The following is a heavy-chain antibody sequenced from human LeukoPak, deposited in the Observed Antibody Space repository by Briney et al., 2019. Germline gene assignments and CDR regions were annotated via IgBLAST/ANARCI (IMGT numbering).Heavy chain of an antibody. J-gene: IGHJ4*02. CDR1: GFTFSSYW. CDR2: INSDGSST. V-gene: IGHV3-74*01. Sequence: GESLRLSCAASGFTFSSYWMHWVRQAPGKGLVWVSRINSDGSSTSYADSVKGRFTISRDNAKNTLYLQMNSLRAEDTAVYYCARDYYYDSSGYTFDYWGQGTLVTVSS. D-gene: IGHD3-22*01. CDR3: ARDYYYDSSGYTFDY.